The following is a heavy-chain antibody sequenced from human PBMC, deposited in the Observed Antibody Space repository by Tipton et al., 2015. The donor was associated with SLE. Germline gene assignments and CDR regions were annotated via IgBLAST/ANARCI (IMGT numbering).Heavy chain of an antibody. CDR3: ARSGGEGYDKRLYYYYYGMDV. V-gene: IGHV4-31*03. Sequence: TLSLTCTVSGGSISSDGYYWSWIRQHPGKGLEWIGYIYYSGSTYYNPSLKSRVTISVDTSKNQFSLKLSSVTAADTAVYYCARSGGEGYDKRLYYYYYGMDVWGQGTTVTVSS. J-gene: IGHJ6*02. CDR1: GGSISSDGYY. D-gene: IGHD5-12*01. CDR2: IYYSGST.